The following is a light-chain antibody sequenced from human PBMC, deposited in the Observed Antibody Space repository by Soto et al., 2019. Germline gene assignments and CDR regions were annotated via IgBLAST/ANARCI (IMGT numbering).Light chain of an antibody. V-gene: IGKV1-39*01. CDR3: QQSYSTTT. Sequence: DIQMTQSPSSLSASVGDRVTITCRASQSISNYLNWYQQKPGNAPKLLIYTASSLQGGVPSRFSGRGSGTDFTLTISSLQPEDFATYYCQQSYSTTTFGGRTKVEIK. CDR1: QSISNY. J-gene: IGKJ4*01. CDR2: TAS.